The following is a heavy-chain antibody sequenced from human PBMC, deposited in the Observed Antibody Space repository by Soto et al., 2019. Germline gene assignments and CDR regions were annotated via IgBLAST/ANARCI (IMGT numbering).Heavy chain of an antibody. D-gene: IGHD4-17*01. CDR1: GFTFSSSA. CDR3: AKYRSGDYPYNWFDP. J-gene: IGHJ5*02. Sequence: EVQLLEPGGGLVQPGGSLRLSCAASGFTFSSSAMSWVRQAPGKGLEWVSAISGSGGSTYYADSVKGRFTISRDNSKNTLYLQMNSLRAEDTAVYYCAKYRSGDYPYNWFDPWGQGTLVTVSS. V-gene: IGHV3-23*01. CDR2: ISGSGGST.